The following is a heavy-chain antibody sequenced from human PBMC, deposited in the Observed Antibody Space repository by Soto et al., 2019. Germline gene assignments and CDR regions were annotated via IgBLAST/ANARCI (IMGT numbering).Heavy chain of an antibody. CDR1: GFSLSTTGV. J-gene: IGHJ4*02. CDR2: VYGNDDK. D-gene: IGHD1-20*01. Sequence: SGPTLVKPTQTLTLTCTFSGFSLSTTGVVGWIRQPPGKALEWLAFVYGNDDKRYSPSLRSRLTITKDTPKNQVVLTMANMDPVDTATYYCAHRTAITSVDYWGQGTLVTVSS. V-gene: IGHV2-5*01. CDR3: AHRTAITSVDY.